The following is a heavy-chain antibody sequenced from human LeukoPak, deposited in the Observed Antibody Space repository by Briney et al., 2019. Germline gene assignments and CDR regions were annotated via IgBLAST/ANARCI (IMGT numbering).Heavy chain of an antibody. CDR3: ARGQFWSGYSI. J-gene: IGHJ4*02. CDR1: GGSFSGYY. V-gene: IGHV4-34*01. Sequence: SETLSLTCAVSGGSFSGYYWSWIRQPPGKGLEWIGEINHGRSTNYNPSLKSRVTMSVDTSKNQFSLKLSSVTAADTAIYYCARGQFWSGYSIWGQGTLVTVSS. CDR2: INHGRST. D-gene: IGHD3-3*02.